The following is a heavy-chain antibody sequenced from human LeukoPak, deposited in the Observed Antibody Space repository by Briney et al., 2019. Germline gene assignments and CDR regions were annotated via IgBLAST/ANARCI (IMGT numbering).Heavy chain of an antibody. Sequence: ASVKVSCKASGYTFTSYDINWVRQATGQGLEWMGWMNPNSGNTGYAQKFQGRVTMTRNTSISTAYMELSSLRSEDTAVYYCARAWIQLWHPYYYYGMDVWGKGTTVTVSS. J-gene: IGHJ6*04. CDR2: MNPNSGNT. V-gene: IGHV1-8*01. CDR3: ARAWIQLWHPYYYYGMDV. D-gene: IGHD5-18*01. CDR1: GYTFTSYD.